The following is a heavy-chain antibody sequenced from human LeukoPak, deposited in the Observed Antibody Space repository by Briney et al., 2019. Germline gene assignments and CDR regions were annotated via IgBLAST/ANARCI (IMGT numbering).Heavy chain of an antibody. CDR1: GGSFSGYY. V-gene: IGHV4-34*01. Sequence: SETLSLTCAVYGGSFSGYYWSWIRQPPGKGLEWIGEINHSGSTNYNPSLKSRVTISVDTSKNQFSLKLSSVTAADTAVYYCARVLRXGXLSFXGIDYWGQGTLVTV. J-gene: IGHJ4*02. CDR3: ARVLRXGXLSFXGIDY. D-gene: IGHD3-16*02. CDR2: INHSGST.